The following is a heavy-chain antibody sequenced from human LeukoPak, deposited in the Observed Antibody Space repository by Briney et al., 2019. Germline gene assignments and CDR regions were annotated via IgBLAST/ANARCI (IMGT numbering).Heavy chain of an antibody. Sequence: PGGSLRLSCAASGFTFSNYGMHWVRQAPDKGLEWVVVIWYDGSEKYYADSVTGRFTISRDNSKNTLYLQTNSLRAEDTAVYYCARRGAAGTYYFDYWGQGTLVTVSS. D-gene: IGHD6-13*01. J-gene: IGHJ4*02. CDR3: ARRGAAGTYYFDY. V-gene: IGHV3-33*01. CDR1: GFTFSNYG. CDR2: IWYDGSEK.